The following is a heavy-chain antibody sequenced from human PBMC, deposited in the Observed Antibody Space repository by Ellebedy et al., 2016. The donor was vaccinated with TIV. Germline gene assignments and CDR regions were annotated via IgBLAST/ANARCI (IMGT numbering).Heavy chain of an antibody. CDR2: IYYSGST. J-gene: IGHJ6*02. CDR1: GGSVSSGSYY. D-gene: IGHD3-9*01. V-gene: IGHV4-61*01. Sequence: SETLSLXXTVSGGSVSSGSYYWSWIRQPPGKGLEWIGYIYYSGSTNYNPSLKSRVTISVDTSKNQFSLKLSSVTAADTAVYYCARGGIDDILTGYYYYGMDVWGQGTTVTVSS. CDR3: ARGGIDDILTGYYYYGMDV.